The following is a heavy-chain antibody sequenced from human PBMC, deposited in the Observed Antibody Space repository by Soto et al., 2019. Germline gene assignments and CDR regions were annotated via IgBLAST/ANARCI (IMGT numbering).Heavy chain of an antibody. J-gene: IGHJ6*02. Sequence: ASVKVSCKASGYTFTSYAMHWVRQAPGQRLEWMGWINAGNGNTKYSQKFQGRVTITRDTSASTAYMELSSLRSEDTAVYYCARGSPEGYTPYGMDVWGQGTTVTVSS. D-gene: IGHD5-12*01. V-gene: IGHV1-3*01. CDR2: INAGNGNT. CDR3: ARGSPEGYTPYGMDV. CDR1: GYTFTSYA.